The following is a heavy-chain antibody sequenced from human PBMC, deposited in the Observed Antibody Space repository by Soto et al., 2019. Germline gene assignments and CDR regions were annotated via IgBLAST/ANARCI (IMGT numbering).Heavy chain of an antibody. J-gene: IGHJ5*02. CDR2: INPNSGGT. Sequence: QVQLVQSGAEVKKPGASVKVSCKASGYTFTGYYMHWVRQAPGQGLEWMGWINPNSGGTNDVQKVQGRGTMTRETCISKAYMELSRLRSDDTAVYYCAREGGFGDLLWWFGPWGQGTLVTVST. CDR1: GYTFTGYY. V-gene: IGHV1-2*02. CDR3: AREGGFGDLLWWFGP. D-gene: IGHD3-10*01.